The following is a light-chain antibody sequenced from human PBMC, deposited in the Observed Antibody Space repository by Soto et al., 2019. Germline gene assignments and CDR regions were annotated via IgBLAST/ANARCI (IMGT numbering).Light chain of an antibody. CDR2: EDT. J-gene: IGLJ1*01. Sequence: QSALTQPASVSGSPGQSITISCTGTSSDVGGYNYVSWYQQHPGKAPKVIIYEDTKRPSGISNRFSGSESGITAYLTISGLQAEDEADYYCCSYAGSSTYVFGTGTKLTVL. CDR3: CSYAGSSTYV. CDR1: SSDVGGYNY. V-gene: IGLV2-23*01.